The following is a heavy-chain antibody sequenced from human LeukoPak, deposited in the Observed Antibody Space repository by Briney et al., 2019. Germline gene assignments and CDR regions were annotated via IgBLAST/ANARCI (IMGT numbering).Heavy chain of an antibody. D-gene: IGHD2-8*02. CDR3: ANTHYGNGGVRGL. CDR2: ISGSGGTT. Sequence: GGSLRLSCVASGFTFSTYDMNWVRQAPGKGLECVSAISGSGGTTYYADSVKGRFTISRDNSKNTLYLQMNSLRAEDTAIYYCANTHYGNGGVRGLWDQGALVTVSS. V-gene: IGHV3-23*01. J-gene: IGHJ4*02. CDR1: GFTFSTYD.